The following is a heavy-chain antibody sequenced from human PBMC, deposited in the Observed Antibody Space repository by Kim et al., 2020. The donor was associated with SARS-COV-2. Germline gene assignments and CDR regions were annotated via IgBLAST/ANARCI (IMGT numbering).Heavy chain of an antibody. J-gene: IGHJ6*03. CDR1: GGSISSSTYY. CDR2: IHYSGST. CDR3: ARHLEYYYYYMDV. Sequence: SETLSLTCTVSGGSISSSTYYWAWIRQPPGKGLEWIATIHYSGSTHYNPSLQSRATISVDTSKNQFSLRLSSVTAADTAVYFCARHLEYYYYYMDVWGEGPTVTVSS. V-gene: IGHV4-39*01.